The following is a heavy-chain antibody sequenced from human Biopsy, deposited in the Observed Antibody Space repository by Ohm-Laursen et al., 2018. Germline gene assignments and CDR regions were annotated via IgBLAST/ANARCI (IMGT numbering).Heavy chain of an antibody. J-gene: IGHJ6*02. CDR1: EFIFSRFW. Sequence: SLRLSCAASEFIFSRFWMYWVRQAPGKGLEWVSYINSDASYIYYGVSVRGRFTISRDNAKNSVYLQMNSLRVEDTAVYYCARDDGFYARTSGMDVWGQGTTVTVSS. CDR2: INSDASYI. V-gene: IGHV3-21*01. D-gene: IGHD2-8*01. CDR3: ARDDGFYARTSGMDV.